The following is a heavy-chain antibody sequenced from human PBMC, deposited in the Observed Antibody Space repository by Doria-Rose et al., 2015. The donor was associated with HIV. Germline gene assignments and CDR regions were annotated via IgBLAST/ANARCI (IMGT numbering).Heavy chain of an antibody. CDR2: IFSDDVR. V-gene: IGHV2-26*01. D-gene: IGHD6-13*01. CDR3: ARIKSSRWYHKYYFDF. CDR1: GVSLSSPGMG. J-gene: IGHJ4*02. Sequence: QVTLKESGPVLVKPTETPTLTCTVSGVSLSSPGMGVSWIRQPPGKALEWLANIFSDDVRSYKTSLKSRLTITRGTSNSQVVLTMTDMDPVDTATYYCARIKSSRWYHKYYFDFWGQGTLVIVSA.